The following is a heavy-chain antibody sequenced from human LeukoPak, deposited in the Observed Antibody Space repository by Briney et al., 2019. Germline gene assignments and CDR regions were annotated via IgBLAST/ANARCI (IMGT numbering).Heavy chain of an antibody. V-gene: IGHV3-53*01. D-gene: IGHD1-14*01. J-gene: IGHJ4*02. CDR2: FFTNGNT. CDR1: GFSVSSNY. Sequence: PGGSLRLSCVVSGFSVSSNYMSWARQAPGKGLEWVSSFFTNGNTYYADSVKGRFTISRDNSKNTVYLQMNRLRAEDTAVYYCTRGLAPDPGYFDSWGQGTLVTVSS. CDR3: TRGLAPDPGYFDS.